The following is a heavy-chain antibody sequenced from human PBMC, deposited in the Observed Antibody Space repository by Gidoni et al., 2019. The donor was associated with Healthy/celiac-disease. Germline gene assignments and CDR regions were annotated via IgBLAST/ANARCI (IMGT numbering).Heavy chain of an antibody. CDR2: ISWNSGSI. D-gene: IGHD2-2*01. V-gene: IGHV3-9*01. CDR1: GLHFAASA. Sequence: EVQLVESGGGLVQPGRSLRLSCAASGLHFAASAMHWVRQAPGKGLELVSGISWNSGSIGYADSVKGRFTSSRDNAKNSLYLQMNSLRAEDTALYYCAKLTVSSTSRNAFDIWGQGTMVTVSS. J-gene: IGHJ3*02. CDR3: AKLTVSSTSRNAFDI.